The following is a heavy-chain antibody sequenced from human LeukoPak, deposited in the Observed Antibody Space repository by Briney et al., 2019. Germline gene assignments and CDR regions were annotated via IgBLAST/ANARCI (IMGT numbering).Heavy chain of an antibody. CDR3: ARDLAARELDY. J-gene: IGHJ4*02. CDR2: INHSGST. V-gene: IGHV4-34*01. Sequence: SETLSLTCAVYGGSFSGYYWSWIRQPPGKGLEWIGEINHSGSTNYNPSLKSRVTISVDTSKNQFSLKLSSVTAADTAVYYCARDLAARELDYWGQGTLVTVSS. CDR1: GGSFSGYY. D-gene: IGHD6-6*01.